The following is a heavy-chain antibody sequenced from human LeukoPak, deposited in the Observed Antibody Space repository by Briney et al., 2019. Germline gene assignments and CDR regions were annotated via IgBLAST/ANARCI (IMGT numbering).Heavy chain of an antibody. CDR2: ISGSGVST. J-gene: IGHJ4*02. CDR1: GFNFSSYA. D-gene: IGHD2-21*01. Sequence: PGGSLRLSCAAAGFNFSSYAMSWVRQAPGKGLEWVSAISGSGVSTYYADSVKGRFTISRDNSKNTLYLQMNSLRAEDTAVYYCAKSRCGGDCYSFYWGQGTLVTVSS. V-gene: IGHV3-23*01. CDR3: AKSRCGGDCYSFY.